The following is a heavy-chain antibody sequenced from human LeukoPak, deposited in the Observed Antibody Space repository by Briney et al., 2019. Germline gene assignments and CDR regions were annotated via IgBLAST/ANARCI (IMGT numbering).Heavy chain of an antibody. V-gene: IGHV3-73*01. J-gene: IGHJ5*02. Sequence: GGSLRLSGAASVFTFSGCAIHWVRQSSGKGLEWVGHIDKKDNFHATAYAASVQGRFSISRDDSKNTAFLHMNSLKTEDMALFYCTRESGTYNWRDPWGQGTLVTVSS. D-gene: IGHD1-26*01. CDR3: TRESGTYNWRDP. CDR2: IDKKDNFHAT. CDR1: VFTFSGCA.